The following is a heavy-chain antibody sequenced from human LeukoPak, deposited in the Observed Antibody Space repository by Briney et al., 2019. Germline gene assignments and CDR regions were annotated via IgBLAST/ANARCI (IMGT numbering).Heavy chain of an antibody. J-gene: IGHJ6*02. CDR1: GYSFTSYW. D-gene: IGHD3-10*01. Sequence: GESLKISCKGSGYSFTSYWIGWVRQMPGKGLEWMGIIYPGDSDTRYSPSFQGQVTISADKSISTAYLQWSSLKASDTPMYYCARQGPIIYYGMDVWGQGTTVTVSS. CDR2: IYPGDSDT. V-gene: IGHV5-51*01. CDR3: ARQGPIIYYGMDV.